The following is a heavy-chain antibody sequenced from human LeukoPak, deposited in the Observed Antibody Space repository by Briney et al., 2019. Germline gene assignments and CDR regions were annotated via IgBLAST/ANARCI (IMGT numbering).Heavy chain of an antibody. Sequence: GGSLRLSCAASGFTFSSYSMNWVRQAPGKGLEWVSSISSSSSYIYYADSVKGRFTISRDNSKNTLYLQMNSLRADDTAVYYCAKDLGTALAPSYWGQGTLVTVSS. V-gene: IGHV3-21*04. J-gene: IGHJ4*02. CDR3: AKDLGTALAPSY. CDR1: GFTFSSYS. D-gene: IGHD5-18*01. CDR2: ISSSSSYI.